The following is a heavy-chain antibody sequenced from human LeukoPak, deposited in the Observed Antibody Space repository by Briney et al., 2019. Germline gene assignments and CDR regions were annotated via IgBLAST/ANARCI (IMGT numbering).Heavy chain of an antibody. Sequence: SETLSLTCTVSGASISTSSYYWGWVRQPPGKGLEWIGSIYYSGSTYYNPSLKSRVIIIIDTPKNHFSLTLSSVTAADTAVYYCARSDGYGLVGIWGQGTMVTVSS. D-gene: IGHD3-10*01. CDR1: GASISTSSYY. CDR2: IYYSGST. CDR3: ARSDGYGLVGI. V-gene: IGHV4-39*07. J-gene: IGHJ3*02.